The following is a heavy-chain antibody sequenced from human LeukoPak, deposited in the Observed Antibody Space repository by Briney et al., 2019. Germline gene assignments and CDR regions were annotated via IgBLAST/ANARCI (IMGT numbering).Heavy chain of an antibody. CDR1: GYTFTDYY. J-gene: IGHJ4*02. CDR2: VDPEDGET. Sequence: ASVKISCKVSGYTFTDYYMHWVQQAPGKGLEWMGLVDPEDGETIYAEKFQGRVTITADTSTDTAYMELSSLRSEDTAVYYCARGKLPGTAPDYWGQGTLVTVSS. D-gene: IGHD1-14*01. V-gene: IGHV1-69-2*01. CDR3: ARGKLPGTAPDY.